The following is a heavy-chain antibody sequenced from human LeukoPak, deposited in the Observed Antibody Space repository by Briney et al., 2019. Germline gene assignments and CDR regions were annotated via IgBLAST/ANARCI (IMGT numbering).Heavy chain of an antibody. V-gene: IGHV3-11*01. CDR3: ARKGQLERPIDY. J-gene: IGHJ4*02. Sequence: LSLTCAVYGGSFSGYYWSWIRQAPGKGLEWVSYISSSGSTIYYADSVKGRFTISRDNAKNSLYLQMNSLRAEDTAVYYCARKGQLERPIDYWGQGTLVTVSS. CDR1: GGSFSGYY. D-gene: IGHD1-1*01. CDR2: ISSSGSTI.